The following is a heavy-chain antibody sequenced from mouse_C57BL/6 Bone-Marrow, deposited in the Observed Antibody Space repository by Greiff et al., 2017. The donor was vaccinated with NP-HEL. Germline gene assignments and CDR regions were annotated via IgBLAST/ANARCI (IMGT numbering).Heavy chain of an antibody. Sequence: VQLQQSGAELVRPGTSVKVSCKASGYAFTNYLIEWVKQRPGQGLEWIGVINPGSGGTNYNEKFKGKATLTADKSSSTAYMQLSSLTSEDSAVYFCAKGRPYSNYDYAMDYWGQGTSVTVSS. V-gene: IGHV1-54*01. D-gene: IGHD2-5*01. J-gene: IGHJ4*01. CDR1: GYAFTNYL. CDR3: AKGRPYSNYDYAMDY. CDR2: INPGSGGT.